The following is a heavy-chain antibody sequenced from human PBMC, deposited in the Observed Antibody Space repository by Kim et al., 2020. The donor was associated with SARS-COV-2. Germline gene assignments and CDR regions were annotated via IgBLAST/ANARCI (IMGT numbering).Heavy chain of an antibody. CDR2: ICYSGKT. D-gene: IGHD3-9*01. J-gene: IGHJ6*02. CDR1: GGSIRSYC. CDR3: ARHDPRLVKAPSSYTYPMDV. V-gene: IGHV4-59*08. Sequence: SETLSLTCTVSGGSIRSYCWSWMRLPPGKGLDYIGYICYSGKTNYRPSLKSRLTMSVDTSKDQISLKLNSVTAADTAVYYCARHDPRLVKAPSSYTYPMDVWGQGIMVTVSS.